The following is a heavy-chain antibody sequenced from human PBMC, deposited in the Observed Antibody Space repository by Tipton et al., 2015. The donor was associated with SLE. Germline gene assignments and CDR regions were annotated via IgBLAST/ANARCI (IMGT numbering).Heavy chain of an antibody. D-gene: IGHD2-2*02. CDR1: GGSISSYY. CDR3: ARHGGRYCISTSCYTGFDV. CDR2: IYYSGST. J-gene: IGHJ4*02. V-gene: IGHV4-59*08. Sequence: TLSLTCTVSGGSISSYYWSWIRQPPGKGLEWIGYIYYSGSTNYNPSLKSRVTTSVDTSKNQFSLKLSSVTAADTAVYYCARHGGRYCISTSCYTGFDVGGQGALVTVAS.